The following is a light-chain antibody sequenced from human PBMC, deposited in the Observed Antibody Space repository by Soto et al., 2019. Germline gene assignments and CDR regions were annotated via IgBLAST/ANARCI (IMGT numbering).Light chain of an antibody. CDR3: QSYDSSLNAVV. CDR1: SSNIGARYD. J-gene: IGLJ2*01. V-gene: IGLV1-40*01. Sequence: QSVLTQPPSVSGAPGQRVTISCTGSSSNIGARYDVHWYQQLPGTAPKPLIYGNSNRPSGVPDRFSGSKSGTSASLAITGLQAEDEADYYCQSYDSSLNAVVFGGGTKVTVL. CDR2: GNS.